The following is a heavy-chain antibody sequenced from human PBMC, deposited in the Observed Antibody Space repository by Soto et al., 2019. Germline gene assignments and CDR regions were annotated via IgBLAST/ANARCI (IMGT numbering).Heavy chain of an antibody. V-gene: IGHV3-33*01. CDR3: ASNYAYAEGYYFYGIDV. D-gene: IGHD3-16*01. CDR2: IWYDGSNK. CDR1: GFTFSSYG. J-gene: IGHJ6*02. Sequence: PGGSLRLSCAASGFTFSSYGMHWVRQAPGKGLEWVAVIWYDGSNKYYADSVKGRFTISRDNSKNTLYLQMNSLGAEDTAVYYCASNYAYAEGYYFYGIDVWGQGTTVTVSS.